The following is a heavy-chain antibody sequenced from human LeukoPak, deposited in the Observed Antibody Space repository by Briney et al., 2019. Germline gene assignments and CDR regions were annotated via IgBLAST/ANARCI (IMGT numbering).Heavy chain of an antibody. Sequence: GGSLRLSCAASGFTFSSYWMHWVRQAPGKGLVWVSRINSDGSSRSYADSVKGRFTISRDNAKNSLYLQMNSLRAEDTAVYYCARDLVVPAAIVYYGMDVWGQGTTVTVSS. D-gene: IGHD2-2*01. CDR3: ARDLVVPAAIVYYGMDV. CDR1: GFTFSSYW. CDR2: INSDGSSR. J-gene: IGHJ6*02. V-gene: IGHV3-74*01.